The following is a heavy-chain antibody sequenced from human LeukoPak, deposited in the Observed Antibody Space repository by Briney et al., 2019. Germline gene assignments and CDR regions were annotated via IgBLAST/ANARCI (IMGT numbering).Heavy chain of an antibody. CDR3: ARDHSSSWYYDAFDI. J-gene: IGHJ3*02. D-gene: IGHD6-13*01. CDR2: INPNSGGT. CDR1: GYTFTGYY. V-gene: IGHV1-2*02. Sequence: ASVKASCKASGYTFTGYYMHWVRQAPGQGLEWMGWINPNSGGTNYAQKFQGRVTMTRDTSISTAYMELSRLRSDDTAVYYCARDHSSSWYYDAFDIWGQGTMVTVSS.